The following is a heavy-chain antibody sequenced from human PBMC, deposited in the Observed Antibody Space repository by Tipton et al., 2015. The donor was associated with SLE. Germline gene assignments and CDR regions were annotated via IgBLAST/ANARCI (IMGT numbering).Heavy chain of an antibody. CDR2: INHSGST. Sequence: TLSLTCVVYGGSFSGYYWSWIRQPPGKGLEWIGEINHSGSTNYNPSLKSRVTISVDTSKNQFSLKLSSVTAADTAVYYCAREELLRYYYYYMDVWGKGTTVTVSS. CDR3: AREELLRYYYYYMDV. J-gene: IGHJ6*03. V-gene: IGHV4-34*01. D-gene: IGHD1-26*01. CDR1: GGSFSGYY.